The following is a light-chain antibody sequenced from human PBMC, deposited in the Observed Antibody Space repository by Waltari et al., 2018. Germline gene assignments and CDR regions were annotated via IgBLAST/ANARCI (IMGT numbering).Light chain of an antibody. J-gene: IGKJ4*01. CDR1: QDVSSY. CDR3: QQYYTYPVA. CDR2: AAS. Sequence: AIRRIQSPSSLSASTGDRVTITCRASQDVSSYVAWYQQKPGKVPKLMIYAASTLQSGVPSRFSGSGSVTNFSLTIACLQSDDFAVYYCQQYYTYPVAFGGGAKVEVK. V-gene: IGKV1-8*01.